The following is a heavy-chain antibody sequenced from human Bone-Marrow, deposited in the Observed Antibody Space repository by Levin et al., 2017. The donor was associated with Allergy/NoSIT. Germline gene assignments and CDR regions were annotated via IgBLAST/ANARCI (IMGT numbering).Heavy chain of an antibody. Sequence: PGGSLRLSCAASGFTFSSYGMHWVRQAPGKGLEWVAVISYDGSNKYYADSVKGRFTISRDNSKNTLYLQMNSLRAEDTAVYYCAKDSMYSSSWYVGFDYWGQGTLVTVSS. CDR1: GFTFSSYG. CDR3: AKDSMYSSSWYVGFDY. V-gene: IGHV3-30*18. CDR2: ISYDGSNK. D-gene: IGHD6-13*01. J-gene: IGHJ4*02.